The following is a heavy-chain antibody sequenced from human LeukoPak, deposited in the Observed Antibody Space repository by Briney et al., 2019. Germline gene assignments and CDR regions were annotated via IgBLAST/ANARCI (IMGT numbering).Heavy chain of an antibody. V-gene: IGHV3-23*01. CDR2: ISGSGGST. CDR3: ARDGPRTYYYDSSGHNGAFDI. CDR1: GFTFSSYA. J-gene: IGHJ3*02. Sequence: PGGSLRLSCAASGFTFSSYAMSWVRQAPGKGLEWVSAISGSGGSTYYADSVKGRFTISRDNSKNTLYLQMNSLRAEDTAVYYCARDGPRTYYYDSSGHNGAFDIWGQGTMVTVSS. D-gene: IGHD3-22*01.